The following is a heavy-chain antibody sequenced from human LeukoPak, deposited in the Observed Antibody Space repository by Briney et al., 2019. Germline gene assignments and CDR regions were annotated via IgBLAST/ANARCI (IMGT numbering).Heavy chain of an antibody. CDR1: GFTFSGSA. D-gene: IGHD4-17*01. J-gene: IGHJ4*02. V-gene: IGHV3-73*01. Sequence: GGSLRLSCAASGFTFSGSAMHWVRQASGKGLEWVGRIRSKANSYATAYAASVKGRFTISRDDSKNTAYLQMNSLKTEDTAVYYRTRRGVTTQSYYFDYWGQGTLVTVSS. CDR3: TRRGVTTQSYYFDY. CDR2: IRSKANSYAT.